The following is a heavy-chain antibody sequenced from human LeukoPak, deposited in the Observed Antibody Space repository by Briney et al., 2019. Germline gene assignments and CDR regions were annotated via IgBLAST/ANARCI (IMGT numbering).Heavy chain of an antibody. CDR2: ISTSSSTI. Sequence: GGSLRLSCAASGFTFSDYYMSWIRQAPGKGLEWVSYISTSSSTIYYADSVKGRFTISRDNVKNSLYLQMNSLREEDTVVYYCARWGRNIDYWGQGTLVTVSS. D-gene: IGHD1-14*01. CDR3: ARWGRNIDY. CDR1: GFTFSDYY. V-gene: IGHV3-11*04. J-gene: IGHJ4*02.